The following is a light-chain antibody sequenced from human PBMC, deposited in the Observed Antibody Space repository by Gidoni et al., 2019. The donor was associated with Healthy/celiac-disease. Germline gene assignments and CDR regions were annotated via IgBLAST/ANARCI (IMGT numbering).Light chain of an antibody. CDR1: SSNIGAGYD. V-gene: IGLV1-40*01. Sequence: QSVLTQPPSVSGAPGQRVTISCTGSSSNIGAGYDVHWYQQLPGTAPKLLSYGNSNRPSGVPDRFSGSKSGTSASLASTGLQAEDEADYYCQSYDSSLSALYVFGTGTKVTVL. CDR2: GNS. J-gene: IGLJ1*01. CDR3: QSYDSSLSALYV.